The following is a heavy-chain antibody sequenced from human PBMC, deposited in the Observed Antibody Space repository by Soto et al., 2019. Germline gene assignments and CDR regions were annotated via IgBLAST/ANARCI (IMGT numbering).Heavy chain of an antibody. D-gene: IGHD4-17*01. V-gene: IGHV2-5*02. J-gene: IGHJ4*02. Sequence: QITLKESGPPLVRPAQTLTLTCAFSGFSLTTTSMAVAWIRQPPGKALEWLALIYWDDDQRYSPSLKDRLTLAKDTPRIRVGLTISNMYTEDTGTYLGAHAGDYDLLSFYHWGPGALVTVSS. CDR1: GFSLTTTSMA. CDR2: IYWDDDQ. CDR3: AHAGDYDLLSFYH.